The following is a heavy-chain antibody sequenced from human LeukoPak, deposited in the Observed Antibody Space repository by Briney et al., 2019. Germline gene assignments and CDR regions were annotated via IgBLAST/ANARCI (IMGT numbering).Heavy chain of an antibody. CDR3: ASLGPRREWLSPWLD. J-gene: IGHJ4*02. Sequence: ASVKVSCKASGYTFTSYGISWVRQAPGQGLEWMGWISAYNGNTNYAQKLQGRVTMTTDTSTSTAYMELRSLRSDDTAVYYCASLGPRREWLSPWLDWGQGTLVTVSS. D-gene: IGHD3-3*01. CDR2: ISAYNGNT. CDR1: GYTFTSYG. V-gene: IGHV1-18*01.